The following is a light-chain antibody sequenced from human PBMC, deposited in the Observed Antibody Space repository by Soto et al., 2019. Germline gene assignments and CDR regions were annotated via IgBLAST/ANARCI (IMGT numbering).Light chain of an antibody. Sequence: DIQMTQSPSSLSASLGDRVTITCRASQGIGIYLAWFQQRPGKVPKLLIYAASNLQSGVPSRFSGSGSGTDFTLPISSLQPEDVATYYCQNNNSAPLTFGGGTKVDIK. J-gene: IGKJ4*01. V-gene: IGKV1-27*01. CDR2: AAS. CDR3: QNNNSAPLT. CDR1: QGIGIY.